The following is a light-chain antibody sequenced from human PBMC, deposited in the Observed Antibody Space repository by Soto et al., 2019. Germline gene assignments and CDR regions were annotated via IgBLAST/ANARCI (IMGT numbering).Light chain of an antibody. Sequence: QSALTQPASVSGSPGQSITISCTGTSSDVGGYNYVSWYQQQPGKAPKLMIYDVSNRPSGVSNRFSGSKSGNTASLTISGLQAEDAADYYCRSYTSSSTVVFGGGTQLTVL. CDR1: SSDVGGYNY. CDR3: RSYTSSSTVV. J-gene: IGLJ2*01. CDR2: DVS. V-gene: IGLV2-14*01.